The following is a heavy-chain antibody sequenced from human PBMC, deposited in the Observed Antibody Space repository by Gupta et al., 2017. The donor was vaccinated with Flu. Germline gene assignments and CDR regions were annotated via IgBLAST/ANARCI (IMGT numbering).Heavy chain of an antibody. CDR3: AREYSGSYQSLNWFDP. J-gene: IGHJ5*02. Sequence: QVQLQESGPGLVKPSETLSLTCTVSGGSISSYYWSWIRQPPGKGLEWIGYIYYSGSTNYNPSLKSRVTISVDTSKNQFSLKLSSVTAADTAVYYCAREYSGSYQSLNWFDPWGQGTLVTVSS. V-gene: IGHV4-59*01. CDR1: GGSISSYY. D-gene: IGHD1-26*01. CDR2: IYYSGST.